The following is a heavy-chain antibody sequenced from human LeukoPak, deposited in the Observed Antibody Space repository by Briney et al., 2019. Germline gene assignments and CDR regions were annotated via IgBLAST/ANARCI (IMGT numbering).Heavy chain of an antibody. J-gene: IGHJ4*02. D-gene: IGHD4-23*01. CDR1: GFTFSSYV. Sequence: GGSLRLSCAVSGFTFSSYVMSWVRQAPGKGLEWVSTISGSGGGRYYADSVKGRFTISRDNSKNTMYLQMNSLRAEDTAVYYCVKDFGGNSDYWGQGTLVTVSS. CDR2: ISGSGGGR. CDR3: VKDFGGNSDY. V-gene: IGHV3-23*01.